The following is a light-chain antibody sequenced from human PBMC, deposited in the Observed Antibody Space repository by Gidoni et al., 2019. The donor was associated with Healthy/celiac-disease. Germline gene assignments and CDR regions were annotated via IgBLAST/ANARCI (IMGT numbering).Light chain of an antibody. V-gene: IGKV3-20*01. J-gene: IGKJ3*01. CDR2: GAS. Sequence: DIVLTHSPGTLSLSPGERATPSCRASQSVSSSYLAWYQQKPGQAPRLLIYGASSRPTGIPDRFRGSGAGTDFTLTISRMEPEDFAVYYCQQYGSSPPFTFGPGTKVDIK. CDR1: QSVSSSY. CDR3: QQYGSSPPFT.